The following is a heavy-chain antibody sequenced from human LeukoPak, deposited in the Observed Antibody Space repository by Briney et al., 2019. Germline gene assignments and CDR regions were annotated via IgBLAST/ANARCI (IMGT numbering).Heavy chain of an antibody. J-gene: IGHJ3*02. CDR1: GLTVSSNY. D-gene: IGHD3-10*01. V-gene: IGHV3-66*01. CDR3: ARVRFGELDDAFDI. Sequence: GGSLRLSCAASGLTVSSNYMTWVRQAPGKGLEWVSVIYSGGRTYYTDSVKGRFTISRDISKNTLYLQMNSLRAEDTAVYYCARVRFGELDDAFDIWGQGTMVTVSS. CDR2: IYSGGRT.